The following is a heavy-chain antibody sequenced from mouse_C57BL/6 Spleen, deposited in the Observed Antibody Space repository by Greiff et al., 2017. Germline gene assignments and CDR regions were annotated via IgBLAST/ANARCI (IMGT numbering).Heavy chain of an antibody. V-gene: IGHV7-3*01. J-gene: IGHJ4*01. CDR2: IRNKANGYTT. D-gene: IGHD2-1*01. CDR3: ARSIDYGNYAMDY. Sequence: DVHLVESGGGLVQPGGSLSLSCAASGFTFTDYYMSWVRQPPGKALEWLGFIRNKANGYTTEYSASVKGRVTICRDNSQSILYLQMNALRAEDSATYYCARSIDYGNYAMDYWGQGTSVTVSS. CDR1: GFTFTDYY.